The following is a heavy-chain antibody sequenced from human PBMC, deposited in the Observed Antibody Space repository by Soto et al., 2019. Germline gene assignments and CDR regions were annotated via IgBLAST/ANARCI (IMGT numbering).Heavy chain of an antibody. CDR1: GFMFSSYA. Sequence: QEQLVESGGGVVQPGRSLRLSCVASGFMFSSYAMHWVRQAPGKGLEGVAVISYDGSKKYYTDSVKGRYTISRDDSKNTLYLQMNRLRVEDTAVYYCATGPHGMDVWGQGTTVTVSS. J-gene: IGHJ6*02. CDR3: ATGPHGMDV. CDR2: ISYDGSKK. V-gene: IGHV3-30-3*01.